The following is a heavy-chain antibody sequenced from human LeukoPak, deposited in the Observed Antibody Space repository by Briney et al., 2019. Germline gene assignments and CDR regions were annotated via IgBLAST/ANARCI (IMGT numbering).Heavy chain of an antibody. Sequence: SGGSLRLSCAASGFTFNTYTVNWVRQAPGKGLEWVSSITASSTAIYSADSVKGRFTISRDNAKNFLYLQMNSLRAEDTAVYYCARTYYDILTGYNPYFDYWGQGILVTVSS. J-gene: IGHJ4*02. D-gene: IGHD3-9*01. V-gene: IGHV3-21*01. CDR3: ARTYYDILTGYNPYFDY. CDR2: ITASSTAI. CDR1: GFTFNTYT.